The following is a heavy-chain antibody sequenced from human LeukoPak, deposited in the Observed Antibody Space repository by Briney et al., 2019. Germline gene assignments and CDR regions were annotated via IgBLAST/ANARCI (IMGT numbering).Heavy chain of an antibody. Sequence: SETLSLTCTVSGSSIGAYSWSWIRQPPGKGLEWIGYIYTTGSTHHNPSLKSRVTMSLDRSKNQFSLRPTYVTAADTAVFYCARHRAEMATITDDAFDMWGRGTMVTVSS. CDR2: IYTTGST. D-gene: IGHD5-24*01. V-gene: IGHV4-4*09. J-gene: IGHJ3*02. CDR3: ARHRAEMATITDDAFDM. CDR1: GSSIGAYS.